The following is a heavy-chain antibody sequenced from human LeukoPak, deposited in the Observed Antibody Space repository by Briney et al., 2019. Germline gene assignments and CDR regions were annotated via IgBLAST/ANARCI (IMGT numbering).Heavy chain of an antibody. CDR3: VKGTGIAAAGVFDY. CDR2: ISSNGGST. CDR1: GFTFSSYA. V-gene: IGHV3-64D*06. J-gene: IGHJ4*02. D-gene: IGHD6-13*01. Sequence: GGSLRLSCSASGFTFSSYAMRWVRQAPGKGLEYVSAISSNGGSTYYADSAKGRFTISRDNSKNTLYLQMSSLRAEDTAVYYCVKGTGIAAAGVFDYWGQGTLVTVSS.